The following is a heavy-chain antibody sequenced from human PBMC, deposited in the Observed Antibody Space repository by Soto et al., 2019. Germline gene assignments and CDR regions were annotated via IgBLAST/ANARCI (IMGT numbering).Heavy chain of an antibody. V-gene: IGHV1-69*13. CDR1: GGTFSSYA. Sequence: SVKVSCKASGGTFSSYAISWVRRAPGQGLEWMGGIIPIFGTANYAQKFQGRVTITADESTSTAYMELSSLRSEDTAVYYCARVGSGWGTPNAFDIWGQGTMVTVSS. J-gene: IGHJ3*02. D-gene: IGHD6-19*01. CDR2: IIPIFGTA. CDR3: ARVGSGWGTPNAFDI.